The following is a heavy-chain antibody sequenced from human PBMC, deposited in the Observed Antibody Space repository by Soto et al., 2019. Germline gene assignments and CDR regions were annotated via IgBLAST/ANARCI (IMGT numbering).Heavy chain of an antibody. CDR1: GYTFTSYY. CDR2: INPSGGST. V-gene: IGHV1-46*01. CDR3: ARESGGATATLDYYYFYMDV. D-gene: IGHD5-12*01. Sequence: ASVKVSCKASGYTFTSYYMHWVRQAPGQGLEWMGIINPSGGSTSYAQKFQGRVTMTRDTSIRTVYMELSRLRSDDTAVYYCARESGGATATLDYYYFYMDVWGQGTTVTVSS. J-gene: IGHJ6*03.